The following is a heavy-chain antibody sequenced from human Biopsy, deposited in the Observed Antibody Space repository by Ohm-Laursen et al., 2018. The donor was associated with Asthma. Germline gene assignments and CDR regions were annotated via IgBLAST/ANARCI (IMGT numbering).Heavy chain of an antibody. D-gene: IGHD6-13*01. CDR3: ARATSTWSQSGPHYFDH. V-gene: IGHV4-59*07. J-gene: IGHJ4*02. CDR2: VHSTGST. Sequence: PSDTLSLTCTVSPGSINDYYWNWIRQFPGKGLEWIGYVHSTGSTRFNPSLKSRLTISVDTSVDQASLKLTSVTAADTAVYYCARATSTWSQSGPHYFDHWGQGTLVTVSS. CDR1: PGSINDYY.